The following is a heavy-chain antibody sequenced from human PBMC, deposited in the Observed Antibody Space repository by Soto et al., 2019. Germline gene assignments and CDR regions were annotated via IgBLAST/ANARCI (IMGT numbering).Heavy chain of an antibody. CDR3: VRDSVTGETYSGKYYYHMEV. D-gene: IGHD2-15*01. CDR2: ILHDGSNT. Sequence: GVSLILSFASSVFTLINFFIHCLRHSPCNGLYWVAFILHDGSNTNYVDSVKGRFTISRDNSRNKVSLQMDSTRAEDTAVYRCVRDSVTGETYSGKYYYHMEVWGRGNTVNVSS. J-gene: IGHJ6*04. CDR1: VFTLINFF. V-gene: IGHV3-30*02.